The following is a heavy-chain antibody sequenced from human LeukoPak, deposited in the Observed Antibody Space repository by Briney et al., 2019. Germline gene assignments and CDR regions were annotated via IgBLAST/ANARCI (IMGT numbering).Heavy chain of an antibody. CDR2: IYPGDSDT. V-gene: IGHV5-51*01. Sequence: GESLKISCTGSGYSFTSYWIGWVRQMPGKGLEWMGIIYPGDSDTRYSPSFQGQVTISADKSISTAYLQWSSLKASDTAMYYCARNMAVAGTPFDYWGQGTLVTVSS. CDR3: ARNMAVAGTPFDY. J-gene: IGHJ4*02. CDR1: GYSFTSYW. D-gene: IGHD6-19*01.